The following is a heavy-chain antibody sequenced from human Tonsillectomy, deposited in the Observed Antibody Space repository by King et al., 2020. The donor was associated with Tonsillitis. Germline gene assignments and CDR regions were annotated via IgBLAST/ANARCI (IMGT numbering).Heavy chain of an antibody. V-gene: IGHV4-59*11. CDR2: ISNTGSP. CDR1: GDSISSHY. Sequence: VQLQESGPGLVKPSETLSLTCTVSGDSISSHYWSWIRQPPGKGLEWVGFISNTGSPYYNPSLQSRFGMSVDTSKNQFILKMTSVTAADTAVYYCARTGYYDTSGYYSAWGQGALVTVSS. CDR3: ARTGYYDTSGYYSA. J-gene: IGHJ5*02. D-gene: IGHD3-22*01.